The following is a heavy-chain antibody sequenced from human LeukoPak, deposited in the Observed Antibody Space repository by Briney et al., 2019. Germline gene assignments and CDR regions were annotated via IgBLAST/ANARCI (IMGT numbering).Heavy chain of an antibody. J-gene: IGHJ6*03. CDR3: ARVLPTYYYYMDV. Sequence: ASVKVSCKASGYTFTTYNINWVRQAPGQGLEWMGWLSGYNGNTNYAKKLQGRVTMTTDTSTSTAYMELRSLKSDDTAVYYCARVLPTYYYYMDVWGKGTTVTISS. CDR1: GYTFTTYN. CDR2: LSGYNGNT. V-gene: IGHV1-18*01. D-gene: IGHD4/OR15-4a*01.